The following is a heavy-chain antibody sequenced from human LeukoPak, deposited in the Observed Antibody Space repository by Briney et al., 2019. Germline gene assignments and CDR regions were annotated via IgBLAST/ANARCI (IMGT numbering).Heavy chain of an antibody. CDR2: ISGDGATT. CDR3: AKDLSSVFDALNI. CDR1: GFTFDDYA. Sequence: GGSLRLSCAASGFTFDDYAMHRVLQAPGKGLEWVSLISGDGATTYYAASVKGRFTISRDNKKNVLYLQMNNLGTEDTALFYCAKDLSSVFDALNIWGQGTLVTVSS. D-gene: IGHD3-10*01. V-gene: IGHV3-43*02. J-gene: IGHJ3*02.